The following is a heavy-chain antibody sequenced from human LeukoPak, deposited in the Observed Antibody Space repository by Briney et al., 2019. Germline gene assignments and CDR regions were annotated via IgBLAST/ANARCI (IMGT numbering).Heavy chain of an antibody. CDR2: INVYTGNT. CDR3: ARDGDSGSYHDY. CDR1: GYSFTNYG. D-gene: IGHD1-26*01. V-gene: IGHV1-18*01. Sequence: ASVKVSCKASGYSFTNYGMNWVRQAPGQGLEWMGWINVYTGNTNYAQNLEGRVAMTTDISTSTAYMELRSLRSDDTAVYYCARDGDSGSYHDYWGQGTLVTVSS. J-gene: IGHJ4*02.